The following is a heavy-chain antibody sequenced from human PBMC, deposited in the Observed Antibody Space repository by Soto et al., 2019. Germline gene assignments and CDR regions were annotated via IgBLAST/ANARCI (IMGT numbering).Heavy chain of an antibody. CDR2: TYYRSKWYN. D-gene: IGHD2-15*01. V-gene: IGHV6-1*01. CDR1: GDSVSSNRAA. J-gene: IGHJ5*02. Sequence: PSQTLSLTCAISGDSVSSNRAAWNWIRQSPSRGLEWLGRTYYRSKWYNDYAVSVKSRITINPDTSKNQFSLQLNSVTPEDTAVYYCARGPPRYCIGASCTRWVDPWGQGTQVTVSS. CDR3: ARGPPRYCIGASCTRWVDP.